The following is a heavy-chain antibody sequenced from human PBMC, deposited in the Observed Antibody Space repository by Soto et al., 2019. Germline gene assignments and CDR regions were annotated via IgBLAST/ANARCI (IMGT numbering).Heavy chain of an antibody. V-gene: IGHV4-59*08. Sequence: PSETLSLTCTVSGGSISSYYWSWIRQPPGKGLEWIGYIYYNGSTNYNPSLKSRVTISVDTSKNQFSLRLTSVTAADTAVYYCARVDYDFWGAYINLFYPWAQGTLVPVSA. D-gene: IGHD3-3*01. CDR1: GGSISSYY. CDR3: ARVDYDFWGAYINLFYP. CDR2: IYYNGST. J-gene: IGHJ5*02.